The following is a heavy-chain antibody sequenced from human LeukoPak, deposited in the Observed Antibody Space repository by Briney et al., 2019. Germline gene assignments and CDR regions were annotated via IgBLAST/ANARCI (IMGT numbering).Heavy chain of an antibody. V-gene: IGHV3-23*01. CDR3: ARGHSILDY. CDR2: ITTSGGNT. Sequence: PGGSLRLSCAASRFIFRDYDMAWVRQAPGKRLEWVSYITTSGGNTYYADSVKGRFTISRDNSKNTLYLQLNTLRAGDTALYYCARGHSILDYWGKGTLVTVSS. D-gene: IGHD4-11*01. CDR1: RFIFRDYD. J-gene: IGHJ4*02.